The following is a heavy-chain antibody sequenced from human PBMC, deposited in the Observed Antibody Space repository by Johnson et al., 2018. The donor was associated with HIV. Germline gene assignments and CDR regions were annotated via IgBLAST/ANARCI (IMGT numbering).Heavy chain of an antibody. D-gene: IGHD3-3*01. CDR1: GFTFSNAW. V-gene: IGHV3-15*01. CDR2: IKSKTDGGTT. J-gene: IGHJ3*02. CDR3: TDYNFWTKRAFDI. Sequence: VQLVESGGGLVKPGGSLRLSCAASGFTFSNAWMSWVRQAPGKGLEWVGRIKSKTDGGTTDYAAPVKGRFTISRDDSKNTLYLQMNSLKFEDTAVYYCTDYNFWTKRAFDIWGQGTMVTVSS.